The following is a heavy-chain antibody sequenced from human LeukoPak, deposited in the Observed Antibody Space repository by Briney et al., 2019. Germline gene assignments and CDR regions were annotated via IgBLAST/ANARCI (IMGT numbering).Heavy chain of an antibody. CDR3: ARPFGGVIVSEDWFDP. CDR2: INPNSGGT. V-gene: IGHV1-2*06. Sequence: ASVKVSCKASGYTFTGYYMHWVRQAPGQGLEWMGRINPNSGGTNYAQKFQGRVTMTRDRSISTAYMELSRLRSGDTAVYYCARPFGGVIVSEDWFDPWGQGTLVTVSS. D-gene: IGHD3-16*02. CDR1: GYTFTGYY. J-gene: IGHJ5*02.